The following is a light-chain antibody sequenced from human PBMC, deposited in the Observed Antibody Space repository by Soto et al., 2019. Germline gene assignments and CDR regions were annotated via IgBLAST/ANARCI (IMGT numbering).Light chain of an antibody. CDR1: SSDVGSYNL. J-gene: IGLJ2*01. CDR2: EGS. Sequence: QSVLTQPASVSGSPGQSITISCTGTSSDVGSYNLVSWYQQHPGKAPKLMIYEGSKRPSGVSNRFSGSKSGNTASLTISGLQADDEADYYCCSYAGSSTFVVFGGGTKLTVL. CDR3: CSYAGSSTFVV. V-gene: IGLV2-23*03.